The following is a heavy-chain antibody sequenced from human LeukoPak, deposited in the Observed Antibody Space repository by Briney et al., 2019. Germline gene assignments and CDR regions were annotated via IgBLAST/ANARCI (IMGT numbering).Heavy chain of an antibody. CDR3: ARVTRNYYYMDV. D-gene: IGHD3-10*01. Sequence: PSETLSLTCAVYGGSFSGYYWSWIRQPPGKGLEWIGEINHSGSTNYNPSLKSRVTISVDTSKNRFSLKLSSVTAADTAVYYCARVTRNYYYMDVWGKGTTVTISS. CDR1: GGSFSGYY. V-gene: IGHV4-34*01. CDR2: INHSGST. J-gene: IGHJ6*03.